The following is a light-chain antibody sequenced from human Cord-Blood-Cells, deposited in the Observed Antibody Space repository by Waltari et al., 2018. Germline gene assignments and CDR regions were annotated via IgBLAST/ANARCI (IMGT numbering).Light chain of an antibody. V-gene: IGLV2-11*01. J-gene: IGLJ3*02. Sequence: QSALTQPRSVSGSPGQSVTISCTGTSSDVGGYNYVSWYQQHPGKAPKLMIYVVSKRPSGVPDRFAGSKSGNTASLTISGLQAEDEADYCCCSYAGSYTWVFGGGTKLTLL. CDR2: VVS. CDR3: CSYAGSYTWV. CDR1: SSDVGGYNY.